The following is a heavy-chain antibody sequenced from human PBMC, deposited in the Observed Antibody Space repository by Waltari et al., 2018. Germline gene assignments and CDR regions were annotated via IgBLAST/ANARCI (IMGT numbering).Heavy chain of an antibody. J-gene: IGHJ5*02. CDR1: GYPLWSGYH. V-gene: IGHV4-38-2*01. Sequence: QVQLQESGPGLVTPSVTLSLTCPVPGYPLWSGYHWGWIRQPPGKGLEWIGSIYHSGSTYYNPSLKSRVTISVDTSKNQFSLKLSSVTAADTAVYYCARAIGKNWFDPWGQGTLVTVSS. D-gene: IGHD2-2*02. CDR2: IYHSGST. CDR3: ARAIGKNWFDP.